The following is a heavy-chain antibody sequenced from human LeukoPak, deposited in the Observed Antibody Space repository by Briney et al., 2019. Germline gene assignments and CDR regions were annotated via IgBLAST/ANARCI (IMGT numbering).Heavy chain of an antibody. CDR3: AKGQGYYYGSGSPYFDY. Sequence: PGGSLRLPCAASGFTFSSYAMSWVRQAPGKGLEWVSAISGSGGSTYYADSVKGRFTISRDNSKNTLYLQMNSLRAEDTAVYYCAKGQGYYYGSGSPYFDYWGQGTLVTVSS. V-gene: IGHV3-23*01. D-gene: IGHD3-10*01. CDR2: ISGSGGST. J-gene: IGHJ4*02. CDR1: GFTFSSYA.